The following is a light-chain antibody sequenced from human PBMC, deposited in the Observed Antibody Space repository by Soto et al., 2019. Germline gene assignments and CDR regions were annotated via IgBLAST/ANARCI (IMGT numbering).Light chain of an antibody. V-gene: IGLV2-8*01. Sequence: QSALTQPPSASGSPGQSVTISCTGSSSDVGGYNFVSWYQQHPGKAPKLMIYEVSKRPSGVPDRFSGSKSGNTASLTVSGLQADDEADYYCSSYAASNPFVFGIGTKVTVL. CDR1: SSDVGGYNF. CDR2: EVS. CDR3: SSYAASNPFV. J-gene: IGLJ1*01.